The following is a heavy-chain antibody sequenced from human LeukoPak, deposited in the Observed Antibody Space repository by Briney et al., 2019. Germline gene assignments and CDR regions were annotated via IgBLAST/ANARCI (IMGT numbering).Heavy chain of an antibody. J-gene: IGHJ3*02. CDR2: IYHSGST. CDR1: GGSISSSNW. V-gene: IGHV4-4*02. CDR3: AGSTVTTSDAFDI. D-gene: IGHD4-17*01. Sequence: PSGTLPLTCAVSGGSISSSNWWSWVRQPPGKGLEWIGEIYHSGSTNYNPSLKSRVTISVDKSKNQFSLKLSSVTAADTAVYYCAGSTVTTSDAFDIWGQGTMVTVSS.